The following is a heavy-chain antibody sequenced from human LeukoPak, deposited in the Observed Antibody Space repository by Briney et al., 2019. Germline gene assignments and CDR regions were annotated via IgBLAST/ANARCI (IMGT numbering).Heavy chain of an antibody. CDR3: ARVLAAAGTTEGGPDY. V-gene: IGHV1-2*02. D-gene: IGHD6-13*01. Sequence: GASVKVSCKASGGTFNSYAISWVRQAPGQGLEWMGWINPNSGGTNYAQKFQGRVTMTRDTSISTAYMELNRLRSDDTAVYYCARVLAAAGTTEGGPDYWGQGTLVTVSS. CDR1: GGTFNSYA. J-gene: IGHJ4*02. CDR2: INPNSGGT.